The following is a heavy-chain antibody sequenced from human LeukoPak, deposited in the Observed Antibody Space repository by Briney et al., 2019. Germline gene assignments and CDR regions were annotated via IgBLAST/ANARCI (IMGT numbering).Heavy chain of an antibody. V-gene: IGHV3-48*03. CDR1: GFTFTSYE. D-gene: IGHD3-22*01. Sequence: GGSLRLSCAASGFTFTSYEMNWVRQAPGKGLEWVSYISSSGSIIYYADSVKVRFTISRDNAKNSLYMQMNSLRAEDTAVYYCTRDRYYYDSSGHPYYFDYWGQGALVTVSS. CDR3: TRDRYYYDSSGHPYYFDY. CDR2: ISSSGSII. J-gene: IGHJ4*02.